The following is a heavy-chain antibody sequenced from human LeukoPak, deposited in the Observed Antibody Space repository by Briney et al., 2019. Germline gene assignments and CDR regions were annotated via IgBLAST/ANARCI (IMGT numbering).Heavy chain of an antibody. J-gene: IGHJ4*02. CDR1: GFTFSSYW. D-gene: IGHD6-13*01. Sequence: GGSLRLSCAASGFTFSSYWMSWVRQAPGKGLEWVANIKQDGSEKYYVDSVKGRFTISRDNAKNSLYLQMNSLRPEDTAVYYCARAWSMGIAAAGWGPDYWGQGTLVTVSS. V-gene: IGHV3-7*01. CDR2: IKQDGSEK. CDR3: ARAWSMGIAAAGWGPDY.